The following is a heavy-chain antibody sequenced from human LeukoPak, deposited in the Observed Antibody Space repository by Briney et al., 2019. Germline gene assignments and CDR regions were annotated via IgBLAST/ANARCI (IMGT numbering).Heavy chain of an antibody. CDR2: ISSSSSTI. CDR3: AREDYDFWSAYAFDY. Sequence: GGSLRLSCAASGFTFSTYSMNWVRQAPGKGLEWVSYISSSSSTIYYADSVKGRFTISRDNAKNSLYLQMNSLRAEDTAVYYCAREDYDFWSAYAFDYWGQGTLVTVSP. D-gene: IGHD3-3*01. V-gene: IGHV3-48*01. CDR1: GFTFSTYS. J-gene: IGHJ4*02.